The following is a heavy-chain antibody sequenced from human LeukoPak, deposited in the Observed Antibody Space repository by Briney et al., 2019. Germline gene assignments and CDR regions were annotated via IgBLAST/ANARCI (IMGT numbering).Heavy chain of an antibody. CDR2: ISSSSSYT. D-gene: IGHD2-21*02. Sequence: GGSLRLSCAASGFTFSDYYMSWIRQAPGKGLEWVSYISSSSSYTNYADSVKGRFTIPRDNAKNSLYLQMNSLRAEDTAVYYCARGGDGGDGFDYWGQGTLVTVSS. CDR1: GFTFSDYY. CDR3: ARGGDGGDGFDY. V-gene: IGHV3-11*06. J-gene: IGHJ4*02.